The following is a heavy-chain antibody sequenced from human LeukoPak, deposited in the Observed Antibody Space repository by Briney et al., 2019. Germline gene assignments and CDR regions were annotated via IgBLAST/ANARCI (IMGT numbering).Heavy chain of an antibody. CDR3: ATTGYCSGGSCRLYWFDP. CDR1: GYTLTELS. D-gene: IGHD2-15*01. CDR2: FDPEDGET. Sequence: ASVKVSCKVSGYTLTELSMHWVRQAPGKGLEWMGGFDPEDGETIYAQKFQGRVTMTEDTSTDTAYMELSSLRSEDTAVYHCATTGYCSGGSCRLYWFDPWGQGTLVTVSP. J-gene: IGHJ5*02. V-gene: IGHV1-24*01.